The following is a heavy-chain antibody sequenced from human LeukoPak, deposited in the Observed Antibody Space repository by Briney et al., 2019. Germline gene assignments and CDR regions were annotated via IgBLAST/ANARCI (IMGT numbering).Heavy chain of an antibody. CDR2: ISPSSRYI. Sequence: GGSLRLSCVASGFTFSDESMDWVRQAPGKGLEWVSYISPSSRYINYADSVKGRFTVSRDNAENTLYLQMNTLRAEDTAVYYCARNPGNHFDHWGQGALVFVSS. V-gene: IGHV3-21*06. CDR3: ARNPGNHFDH. J-gene: IGHJ4*02. CDR1: GFTFSDES.